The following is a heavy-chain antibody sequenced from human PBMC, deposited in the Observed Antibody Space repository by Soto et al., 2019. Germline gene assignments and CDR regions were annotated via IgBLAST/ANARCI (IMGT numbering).Heavy chain of an antibody. CDR3: AKDTEQQLGVGRGYYYYGMDV. D-gene: IGHD6-13*01. CDR2: ISGSGGST. J-gene: IGHJ6*02. Sequence: EVQLLESGGGLVQPGGSLRLSCAASGFTFSGYAMSWVRQAPGKGLEWVSAISGSGGSTYYADSVKGRFTISRDNSKNTLYLQMNSLRAEDTAVYYCAKDTEQQLGVGRGYYYYGMDVWGQGTTVTASS. V-gene: IGHV3-23*01. CDR1: GFTFSGYA.